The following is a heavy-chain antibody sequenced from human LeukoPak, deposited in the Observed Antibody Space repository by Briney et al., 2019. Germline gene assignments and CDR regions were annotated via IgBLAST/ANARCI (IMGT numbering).Heavy chain of an antibody. Sequence: GGSLRLSCAASGFTVSSNYMSWVRQAPGKGLEWVSYISSSGSTIYYADSVKGRFTISRDNAKNSLYLQMNSLRAEDTAVYYCARERYCSSTSCYAGDSTIFDYWGQGILVTVSS. D-gene: IGHD2-2*01. J-gene: IGHJ4*02. V-gene: IGHV3-11*04. CDR2: ISSSGSTI. CDR3: ARERYCSSTSCYAGDSTIFDY. CDR1: GFTVSSNY.